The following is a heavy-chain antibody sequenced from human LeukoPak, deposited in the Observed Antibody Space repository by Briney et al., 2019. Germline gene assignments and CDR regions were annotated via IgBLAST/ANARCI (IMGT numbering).Heavy chain of an antibody. V-gene: IGHV4-38-2*02. CDR3: ARGDEYLMGV. CDR2: IYHSGST. D-gene: IGHD2-2*01. CDR1: GYSISSGYY. J-gene: IGHJ6*03. Sequence: SETLSLTCTVSGYSISSGYYWGWIRQPPGKGLEWIGSIYHSGSTYYNPSLKSRVTISVDTSKNQFSLKLSSVTAADTAVYYCARGDEYLMGVWGKGTTVTVSS.